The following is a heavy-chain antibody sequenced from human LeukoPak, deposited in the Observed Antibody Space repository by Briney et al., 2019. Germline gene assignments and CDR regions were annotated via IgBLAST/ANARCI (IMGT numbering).Heavy chain of an antibody. D-gene: IGHD3-22*01. CDR3: ARVFASSGYFDY. V-gene: IGHV3-74*01. CDR2: INSDGSST. J-gene: IGHJ4*02. CDR1: GFTFSSYW. Sequence: GGSLRLSCAASGFTFSSYWMHWVRQAPGKGLVWVSRINSDGSSTTYADSVKGRFTISRDSAKNTLYLQMNSLRAEDTAVYYCARVFASSGYFDYWGQGTLVTVSS.